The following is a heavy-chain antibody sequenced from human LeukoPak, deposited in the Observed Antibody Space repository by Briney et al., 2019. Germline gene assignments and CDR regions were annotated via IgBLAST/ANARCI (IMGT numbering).Heavy chain of an antibody. Sequence: GGSLRLSCAGSGFTFTTYAMTWVRQAPGKGLEWVSTGTTFYADSVKGRFTISRDNSKNTVYLQMNSLRAEDTAVYYCASRDPCSGGTCYGLRYWGQGTLVTVSS. D-gene: IGHD2-15*01. CDR2: GTT. V-gene: IGHV3-23*01. CDR3: ASRDPCSGGTCYGLRY. J-gene: IGHJ4*02. CDR1: GFTFTTYA.